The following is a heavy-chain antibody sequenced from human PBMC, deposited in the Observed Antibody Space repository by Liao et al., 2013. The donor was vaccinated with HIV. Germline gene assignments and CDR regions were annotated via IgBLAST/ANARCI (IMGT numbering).Heavy chain of an antibody. V-gene: IGHV4-61*02. CDR2: VYTSGST. CDR3: ARGLRSDVGSKSRYFDY. CDR1: GASINSGSYY. Sequence: QVQLQESGPGLVRPSQTLSLTCNVSGASINSGSYYWSWIRQPAGKGLEWIGRVYTSGSTNYNPSLKSRVTISADTSKNQFSLKMNSMTAADTAVYYCARGLRSDVGSKSRYFDYWGRGTLVTVSS. D-gene: IGHD5/OR15-5a*01. J-gene: IGHJ4*03.